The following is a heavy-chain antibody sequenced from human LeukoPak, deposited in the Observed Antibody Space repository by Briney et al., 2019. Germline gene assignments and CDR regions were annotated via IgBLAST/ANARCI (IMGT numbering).Heavy chain of an antibody. D-gene: IGHD1-26*01. CDR2: ISSSSSYI. V-gene: IGHV3-21*04. CDR1: GFTFSSYS. Sequence: PGGSLRLSCAASGFTFSSYSMNWVRQAPGKGLEWVSSISSSSSYIYYADSVKGRFTISRDNAKNSLYLQMNSLRAEDTAVYYCAKVRSGSYWTDAFDIWGQGTLVTVSS. J-gene: IGHJ3*02. CDR3: AKVRSGSYWTDAFDI.